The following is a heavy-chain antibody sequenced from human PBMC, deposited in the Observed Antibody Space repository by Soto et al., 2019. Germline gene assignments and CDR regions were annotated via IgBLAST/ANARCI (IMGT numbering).Heavy chain of an antibody. V-gene: IGHV3-74*01. CDR2: INGDGTLT. D-gene: IGHD7-27*01. Sequence: EVHLVQSGGKLVQPGGSLRLSCAASGFTFSNYWMHWVRQDPGKGLTWVSRINGDGTLTTYADFVKGRFTISRDNAKKTLFLQMSSLRVDDTAVYYCSAGLGDYWGQGNLVTVSS. CDR1: GFTFSNYW. J-gene: IGHJ4*02. CDR3: SAGLGDY.